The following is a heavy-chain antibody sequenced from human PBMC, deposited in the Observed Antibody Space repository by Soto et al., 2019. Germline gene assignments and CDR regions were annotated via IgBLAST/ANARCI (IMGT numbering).Heavy chain of an antibody. V-gene: IGHV3-21*04. CDR1: GFTFNRYS. CDR2: ISSSGDYR. J-gene: IGHJ5*02. Sequence: EVQLVESGGGLVKAGGSLRLSCAAPGFTFNRYSMTWVRQAPGKGLEWVSSISSSGDYRYYADSMRGRFTISRDNAKNSLYLQMNSLRAEDTAVYYCARDLGSETFDPWGQGTLVTVSS. CDR3: ARDLGSETFDP. D-gene: IGHD3-10*01.